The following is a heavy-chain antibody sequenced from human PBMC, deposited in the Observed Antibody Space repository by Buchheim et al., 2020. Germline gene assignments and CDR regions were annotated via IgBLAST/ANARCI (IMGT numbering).Heavy chain of an antibody. CDR2: ISMSGNI. J-gene: IGHJ4*02. CDR3: ARDGGRFSTTWYDY. D-gene: IGHD6-13*01. V-gene: IGHV3-48*01. CDR1: GFTFSAYN. Sequence: EVQLVESGGDLVQPGGSLRLSCAASGFTFSAYNMNWVRQAPGKGLEWISYISMSGNIFYADSVRGRFTISRDNAKNSVYLQMNSLRAEDTAVYHCARDGGRFSTTWYDYWGLGTL.